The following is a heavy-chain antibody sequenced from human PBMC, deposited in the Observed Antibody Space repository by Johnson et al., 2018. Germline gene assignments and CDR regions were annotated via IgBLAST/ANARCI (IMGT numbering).Heavy chain of an antibody. V-gene: IGHV3-9*01. D-gene: IGHD2-8*01. CDR2: ISWNSGSI. CDR1: GFTFSSYA. CDR3: AKYAASIGYCTNGVCEQS. J-gene: IGHJ3*01. Sequence: VQLVESGGGVVQPGRSLRLSCAASGFTFSSYAMHWVRQAPGKGLEWVSGISWNSGSIGYADSVKGRFTISRDNAKNSLYLQMNSLRAEDTALYYCAKYAASIGYCTNGVCEQSWGQGTMVTVAS.